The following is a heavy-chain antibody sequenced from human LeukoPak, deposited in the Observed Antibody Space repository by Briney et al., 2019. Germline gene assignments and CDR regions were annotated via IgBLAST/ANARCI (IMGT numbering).Heavy chain of an antibody. V-gene: IGHV4-34*01. CDR2: VNHSGST. J-gene: IGHJ4*02. CDR1: GGSFSDYW. CDR3: ARRMPRTYYYDSSGYPGFDY. Sequence: SETLSLTCAVYGGSFSDYWWTWIRQSPGKGLEWIGEVNHSGSTNYNPSLKSRVTISVDTSKNQFSLKLSSVTAADTAVYYCARRMPRTYYYDSSGYPGFDYWGQGTLVTVSS. D-gene: IGHD3-22*01.